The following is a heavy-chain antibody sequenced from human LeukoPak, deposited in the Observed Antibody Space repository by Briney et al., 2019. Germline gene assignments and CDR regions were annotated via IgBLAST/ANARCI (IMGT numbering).Heavy chain of an antibody. V-gene: IGHV4-34*01. CDR3: TGMTAGHDY. CDR1: GVSFDDYY. Sequence: SETLSLTCAVSGVSFDDYYWSWVRQTPGKGREWIGEINHSGYTNDSPSLKSRVTLSIDTSRKQFSLNLRSVTVADTRIYYCTGMTAGHDYWGQGTLVTVSS. CDR2: INHSGYT. D-gene: IGHD2-21*02. J-gene: IGHJ4*02.